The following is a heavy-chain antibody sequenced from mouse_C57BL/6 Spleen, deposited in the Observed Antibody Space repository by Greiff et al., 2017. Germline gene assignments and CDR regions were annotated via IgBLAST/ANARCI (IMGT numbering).Heavy chain of an antibody. D-gene: IGHD1-1*01. J-gene: IGHJ2*01. CDR1: GYTFTDYY. V-gene: IGHV1-77*01. CDR3: AKDFITTVVATDYFDY. Sequence: QVQLQQSGAELVKPGASVKISCKASGYTFTDYYINWVKQRPGQGLEWIGKIGPGSGSTYYNEKFKGKATLTADKSSSTAYMQLSSLTSEDSAVYFCAKDFITTVVATDYFDYWGQGTTLTVSS. CDR2: IGPGSGST.